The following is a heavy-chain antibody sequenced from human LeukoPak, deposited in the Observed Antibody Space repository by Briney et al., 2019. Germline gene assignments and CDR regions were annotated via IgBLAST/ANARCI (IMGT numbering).Heavy chain of an antibody. Sequence: ASVKVSCKASGYTFTSYDVNWVRQATGQGLEWMGWMNPNSGNTGYAQKFQGRVTMTRNTSISTAYMELSSLGSEDTAVYYCARGRRLTGYYDFDYWGQGTLVTVSS. V-gene: IGHV1-8*01. D-gene: IGHD3-9*01. CDR2: MNPNSGNT. CDR1: GYTFTSYD. J-gene: IGHJ4*02. CDR3: ARGRRLTGYYDFDY.